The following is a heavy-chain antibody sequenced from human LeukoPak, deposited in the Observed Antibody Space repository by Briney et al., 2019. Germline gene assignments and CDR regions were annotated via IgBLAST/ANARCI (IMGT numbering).Heavy chain of an antibody. Sequence: GASVKVSCKASGYTFTSYDINWVRQATGQGLEWMGWMNPNSGNTGYAQKFQGRVTMTRNTSVDTAYMELSSLRSEDTAVYYCARHFKLDVESAEYFQHWGQGTLVTVSS. CDR3: ARHFKLDVESAEYFQH. D-gene: IGHD1-1*01. J-gene: IGHJ1*01. V-gene: IGHV1-8*01. CDR2: MNPNSGNT. CDR1: GYTFTSYD.